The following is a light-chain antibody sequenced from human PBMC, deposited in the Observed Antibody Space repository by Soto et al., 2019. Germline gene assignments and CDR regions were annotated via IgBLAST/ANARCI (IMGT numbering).Light chain of an antibody. Sequence: QSVLTQPPSASGSPGQSVTISCTGTSSDVGGYNYVSWYQQHPGKAPKLMIYEVSKRPSGVPDRFSGSKSRNTASLTVSGLQAEDEADYYCSSYAGSNNLVFAGGTKVTVL. J-gene: IGLJ2*01. CDR2: EVS. CDR1: SSDVGGYNY. CDR3: SSYAGSNNLV. V-gene: IGLV2-8*01.